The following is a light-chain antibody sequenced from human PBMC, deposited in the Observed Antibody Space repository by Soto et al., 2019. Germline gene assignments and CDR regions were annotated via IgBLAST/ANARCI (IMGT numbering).Light chain of an antibody. CDR3: ASYAGSNIPVL. CDR1: SSDVGGYNF. Sequence: QSALTQPPSASGSPGQSVTISCTGTSSDVGGYNFVSWYQQHPGKAPKLMIYDVTERPSGVPDRFSGSKSGNTASLPVSGLQGEDEDDYYCASYAGSNIPVLFGGGTKLTVL. CDR2: DVT. J-gene: IGLJ2*01. V-gene: IGLV2-8*01.